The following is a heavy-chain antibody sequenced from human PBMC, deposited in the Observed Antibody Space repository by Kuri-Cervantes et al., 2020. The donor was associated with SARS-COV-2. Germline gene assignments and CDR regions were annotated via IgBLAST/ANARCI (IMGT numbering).Heavy chain of an antibody. D-gene: IGHD3-3*01. CDR2: IYHTGST. V-gene: IGHV4-39*01. CDR3: ARLEV. J-gene: IGHJ4*02. Sequence: SETLSLTCTVSGASISRSTYYWGWIRQPPGKRLEWIGSIYHTGSTFYNPSLKSRVTISVDKSKNQYSLKLTSVTAEDTAVYYCARLEVWGPGTLVTVSS. CDR1: GASISRSTYY.